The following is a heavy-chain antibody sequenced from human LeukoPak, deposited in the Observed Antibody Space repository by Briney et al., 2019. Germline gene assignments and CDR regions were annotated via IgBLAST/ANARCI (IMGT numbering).Heavy chain of an antibody. Sequence: PSETLSLTCTVSGGSINSYYWSWIRQPAGKGLEWIGRIYSSGSTNYNPSLKSRVSMSVDTSKNQFSLKLTSVTAADAAVYYCARGGKATVVTMWGQGILVTVSS. CDR2: IYSSGST. CDR1: GGSINSYY. CDR3: ARGGKATVVTM. D-gene: IGHD4-23*01. J-gene: IGHJ4*02. V-gene: IGHV4-4*07.